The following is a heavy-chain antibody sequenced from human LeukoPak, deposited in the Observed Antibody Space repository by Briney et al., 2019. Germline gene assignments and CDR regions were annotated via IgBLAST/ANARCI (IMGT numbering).Heavy chain of an antibody. CDR1: GFTFSSYS. D-gene: IGHD6-13*01. V-gene: IGHV3-23*01. Sequence: GGSLRLSCAASGFTFSSYSMNWVRQAPGKGLEWVSGISSRDDSTYYADSVKGRFTISRDISRNTLYLQMNSPRAEDTAMYYCEKEIATEGVPVLDYWGQGTLVTVSS. CDR3: EKEIATEGVPVLDY. J-gene: IGHJ4*02. CDR2: ISSRDDST.